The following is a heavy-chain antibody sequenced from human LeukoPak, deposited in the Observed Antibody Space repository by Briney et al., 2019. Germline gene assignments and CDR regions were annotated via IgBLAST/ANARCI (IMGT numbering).Heavy chain of an antibody. CDR2: ISSSGNTK. D-gene: IGHD5-12*01. J-gene: IGHJ4*02. Sequence: GGSLRLSYAASGFTFSDFYMSWIRQAPGKGLEWVSYISSSGNTKYYADSVKGRFTMSRDNAKNSLYLQMNSLRAEDTAVCDCARDPPPSGYGFDYWGQGTLVTVSS. V-gene: IGHV3-11*04. CDR1: GFTFSDFY. CDR3: ARDPPPSGYGFDY.